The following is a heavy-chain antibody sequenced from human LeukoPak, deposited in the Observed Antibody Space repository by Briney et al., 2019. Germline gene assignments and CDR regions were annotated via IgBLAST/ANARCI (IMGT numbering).Heavy chain of an antibody. Sequence: PSETLSLTSAVYGGSFSGYYWSWIRQPPGKGLEWIGEINHSGSTNYNPSLKSRVTISVDTSKNQFSLKLSSVTAADTAVYYCATQRSVDTAMVTDYWGQGTLVTVSS. J-gene: IGHJ4*02. D-gene: IGHD5-18*01. CDR2: INHSGST. CDR1: GGSFSGYY. CDR3: ATQRSVDTAMVTDY. V-gene: IGHV4-34*01.